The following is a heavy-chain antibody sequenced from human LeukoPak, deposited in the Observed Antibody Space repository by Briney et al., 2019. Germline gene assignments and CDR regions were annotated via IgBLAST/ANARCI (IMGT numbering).Heavy chain of an antibody. Sequence: PGGSLRLSCAASGFTFSSYWMSWVRQAPGKGLEWVANIKQDGSEKYYVDSVKGRFTISRDNAKNSLYLQMNSLRAEDTAVYYCARVGITMVRGVIYYMDVWGKGTTVTVSS. D-gene: IGHD3-10*01. J-gene: IGHJ6*03. V-gene: IGHV3-7*01. CDR1: GFTFSSYW. CDR3: ARVGITMVRGVIYYMDV. CDR2: IKQDGSEK.